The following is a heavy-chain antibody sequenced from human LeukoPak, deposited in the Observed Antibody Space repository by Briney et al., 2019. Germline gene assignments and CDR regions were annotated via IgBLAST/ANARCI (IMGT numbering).Heavy chain of an antibody. CDR1: GFTFSRYW. V-gene: IGHV3-48*01. J-gene: IGHJ4*02. CDR2: IRSDSSTI. D-gene: IGHD1-1*01. CDR3: ARASGTTWGLFDY. Sequence: GGSLRLSCAASGFTFSRYWMSWVRQAPGKGLEWISYIRSDSSTIYYADSVRGRFTISRDNAKNSLYLQMNSLRAEDTAVYYCARASGTTWGLFDYWGQGTLVTVSS.